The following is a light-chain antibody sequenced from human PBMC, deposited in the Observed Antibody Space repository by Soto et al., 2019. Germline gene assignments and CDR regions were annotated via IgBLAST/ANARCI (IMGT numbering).Light chain of an antibody. V-gene: IGKV3-15*01. J-gene: IGKJ4*01. CDR2: GAS. Sequence: EVVMTQSPAALSVSPGERATLSCRANESVSSNLAWYQQQLGQAPSLLIFGASTRATGIPARFSGSGSGTEFTLTISSLQSEDFAVYFCQQYNNWPPITFGGGTKVDIK. CDR1: ESVSSN. CDR3: QQYNNWPPIT.